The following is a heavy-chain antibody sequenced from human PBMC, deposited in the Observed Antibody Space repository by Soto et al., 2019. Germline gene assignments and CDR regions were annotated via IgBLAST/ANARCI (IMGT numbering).Heavy chain of an antibody. CDR3: ARDFTGSYLGLDY. CDR2: INAGNGNT. V-gene: IGHV1-3*01. CDR1: GYTFTSYA. Sequence: ASVKVSCKASGYTFTSYAMHWVRQAPGQRLEWMGWINAGNGNTKYSQKFQGRVTITRDTSASTAYMELSGLRSEDTAVYYCARDFTGSYLGLDYWGQGTLVTVSS. D-gene: IGHD1-26*01. J-gene: IGHJ4*02.